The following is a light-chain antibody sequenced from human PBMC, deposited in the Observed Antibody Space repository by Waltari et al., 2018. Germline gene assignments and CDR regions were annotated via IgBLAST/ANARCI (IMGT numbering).Light chain of an antibody. CDR2: DGS. V-gene: IGLV3-21*02. Sequence: SYVLTQPPSVSVAPGQTARITCGGNNIASKSVHWYQQRPGQAPVLVVSDGSERRSGIPERFSGSNSGNTATLTIGRVQAGDEADYFCQVWDSGTDHYVFGTGTKVTVL. CDR3: QVWDSGTDHYV. J-gene: IGLJ1*01. CDR1: NIASKS.